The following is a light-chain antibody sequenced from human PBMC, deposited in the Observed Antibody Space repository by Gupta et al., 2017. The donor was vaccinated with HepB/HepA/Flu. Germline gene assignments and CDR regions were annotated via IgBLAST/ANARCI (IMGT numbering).Light chain of an antibody. CDR2: EAT. V-gene: IGKV3-11*01. Sequence: EIVLTQSPATLALSPGERATLSCRASHSVGESLAWYQQQPGQPPRLLSYEATRRATGISDRVSGSGSGTDFTITVGSLKPEDFAVYYCQHRSNRPPWTFGQGTKVEMK. J-gene: IGKJ1*01. CDR1: HSVGES. CDR3: QHRSNRPPWT.